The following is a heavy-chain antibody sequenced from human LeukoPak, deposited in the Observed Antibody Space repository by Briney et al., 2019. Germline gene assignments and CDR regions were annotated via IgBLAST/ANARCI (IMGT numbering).Heavy chain of an antibody. CDR2: VNPNSGGT. V-gene: IGHV1-2*02. J-gene: IGHJ4*02. CDR1: GFTFTGYY. Sequence: ASMKLSCKASGFTFTGYYIHWVRQAPGQGLEWMGWVNPNSGGTNYAQMFQGRVTMTRDTSINTAYTELSGLRSDDTAVYYCARDSYGGNWSLGYWGQGTLVTVSS. D-gene: IGHD4-23*01. CDR3: ARDSYGGNWSLGY.